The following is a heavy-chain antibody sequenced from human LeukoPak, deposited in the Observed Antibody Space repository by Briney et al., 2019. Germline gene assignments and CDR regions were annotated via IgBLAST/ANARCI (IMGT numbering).Heavy chain of an antibody. CDR2: IYYSGST. Sequence: SETLSLTCTVSGGSISSYYWSWIRQPPGKGLEWIGYIYYSGSTNYNPSLKSRVTISVDTSKNQFSLKLSSVTAADTAVYYCAGGEQWLVPFDYWGQGTLVTVSS. V-gene: IGHV4-59*01. CDR3: AGGEQWLVPFDY. CDR1: GGSISSYY. J-gene: IGHJ4*02. D-gene: IGHD6-19*01.